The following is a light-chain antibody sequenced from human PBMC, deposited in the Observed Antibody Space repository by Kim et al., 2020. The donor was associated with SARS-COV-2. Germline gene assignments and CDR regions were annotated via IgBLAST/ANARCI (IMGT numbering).Light chain of an antibody. J-gene: IGKJ2*01. CDR2: GAS. CDR3: QQYGSSLYT. Sequence: LSPGERATLSCRASQSVSSSYLAWYQQKPGQAPRLLIYGASSRATGIPDRFSGSGSGTDFTLTISRLEPEDFAVYYCQQYGSSLYTSGQGTKLEI. CDR1: QSVSSSY. V-gene: IGKV3-20*01.